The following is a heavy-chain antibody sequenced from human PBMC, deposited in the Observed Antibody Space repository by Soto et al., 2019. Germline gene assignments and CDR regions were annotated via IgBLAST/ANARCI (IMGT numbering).Heavy chain of an antibody. CDR2: VNGGDGYT. CDR1: GYTFSSLA. V-gene: IGHV1-3*01. Sequence: QVHLVQSGIEVKKPGASVKVSCKASGYTFSSLAIHWVRQAPGQSFEWMGLVNGGDGYTKYSQKFQGRLTLTRDTSATTAYMELTSLTSEDTAVYYCARSSGWYALDFWGQGTMVIVSS. CDR3: ARSSGWYALDF. D-gene: IGHD6-19*01. J-gene: IGHJ3*01.